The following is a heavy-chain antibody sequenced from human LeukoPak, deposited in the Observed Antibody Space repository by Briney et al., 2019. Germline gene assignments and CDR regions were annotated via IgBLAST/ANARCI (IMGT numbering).Heavy chain of an antibody. Sequence: GGSLRLSCAASGFTSSKYAMTWVRQAPGKGLERVALISASAGSAYYADSVKGRFTICRYNSTNTLYLQRNSLRAQGTAVYFCAEESYRAAVLVDICGQGTKVTVSS. D-gene: IGHD6-6*01. CDR3: AEESYRAAVLVDI. V-gene: IGHV3-23*01. J-gene: IGHJ3*02. CDR2: ISASAGSA. CDR1: GFTSSKYA.